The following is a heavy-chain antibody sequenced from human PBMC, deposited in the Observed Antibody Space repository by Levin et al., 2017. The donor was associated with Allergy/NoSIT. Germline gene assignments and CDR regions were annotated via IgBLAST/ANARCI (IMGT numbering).Heavy chain of an antibody. CDR3: AAAAGPAYYYYMDV. Sequence: PGGSLRLSCAASGFTFSSYGMHWVRQAPGKGLEWVAVISYDGSNKYYADSVKGRFTISRDNSKNTLYLQMNSLRAEDTAVYYCAAAAGPAYYYYMDVWGKGTTVTVSS. CDR2: ISYDGSNK. D-gene: IGHD6-13*01. V-gene: IGHV3-30*03. CDR1: GFTFSSYG. J-gene: IGHJ6*03.